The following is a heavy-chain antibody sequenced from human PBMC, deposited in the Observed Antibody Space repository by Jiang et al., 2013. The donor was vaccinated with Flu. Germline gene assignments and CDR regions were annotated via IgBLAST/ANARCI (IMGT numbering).Heavy chain of an antibody. CDR1: GFTFSASA. Sequence: VQLVESGGGVVQPGRSLRLSCVVSGFTFSASAMHWVRQAPGKGLEWVAVISQAETVADYADSVRGRFTISRDDSKNTLYLQMNSLRIEDTAMYYCAKDQGLGFSDFDHWGLGTLVTV. J-gene: IGHJ4*02. CDR3: AKDQGLGFSDFDH. V-gene: IGHV3-30-3*02. CDR2: ISQAETVA. D-gene: IGHD2/OR15-2a*01.